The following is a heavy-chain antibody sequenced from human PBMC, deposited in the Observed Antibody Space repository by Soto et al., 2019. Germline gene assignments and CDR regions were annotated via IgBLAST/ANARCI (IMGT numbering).Heavy chain of an antibody. V-gene: IGHV4-34*01. J-gene: IGHJ4*02. D-gene: IGHD3-9*01. CDR2: INHRGST. CDR3: ARLEGLATISYYFDF. CDR1: GGSFSGYY. Sequence: SETLSLTCAVYGGSFSGYYWSWIRQPPGKGLEWIGGINHRGSTNYNPSLKSRVTISVDTSKSQFSLKLNSVTAADSAVYFCARLEGLATISYYFDFWGPGALVTVSS.